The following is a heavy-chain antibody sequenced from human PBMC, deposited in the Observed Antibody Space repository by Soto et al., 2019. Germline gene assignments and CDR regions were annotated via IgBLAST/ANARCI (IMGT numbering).Heavy chain of an antibody. CDR1: GYSFTSYW. D-gene: IGHD3-9*01. CDR2: IYPGDSDT. CDR3: ASTLNLTGFAFDI. J-gene: IGHJ3*02. V-gene: IGHV5-51*01. Sequence: PGESLKISCKGSGYSFTSYWIGWVRQMPGKGLEWMGIIYPGDSDTRYSPSFQGQVTISADKSISTAYLQWSSLKASDTAMYYCASTLNLTGFAFDIWGQGTMVTVSS.